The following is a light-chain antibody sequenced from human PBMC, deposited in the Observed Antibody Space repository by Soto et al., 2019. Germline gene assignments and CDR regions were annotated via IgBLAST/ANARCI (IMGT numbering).Light chain of an antibody. Sequence: VGDRVTITCRASQSISSYLNWYQQKPGKAPKLLIYAASSLQSGVPSRFSGSGSGTDFTLTISSLQPEDFATYYCQQSYSTPRTFGQGTKVDIK. J-gene: IGKJ1*01. CDR1: QSISSY. CDR2: AAS. CDR3: QQSYSTPRT. V-gene: IGKV1-39*01.